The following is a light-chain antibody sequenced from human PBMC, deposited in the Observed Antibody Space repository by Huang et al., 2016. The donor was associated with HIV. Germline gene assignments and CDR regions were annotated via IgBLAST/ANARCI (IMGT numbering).Light chain of an antibody. CDR1: QSLSTI. J-gene: IGKJ5*01. Sequence: EIVLTQSPATLSVSPGERATLSCRASQSLSTILAWYQQKPGQAPRLLSDGASTRATANPARFSGSGSGTEFTLNSSSLQSEDFAVYYCQQYNHWLITFGQGTRLEIK. CDR2: GAS. V-gene: IGKV3-15*01. CDR3: QQYNHWLIT.